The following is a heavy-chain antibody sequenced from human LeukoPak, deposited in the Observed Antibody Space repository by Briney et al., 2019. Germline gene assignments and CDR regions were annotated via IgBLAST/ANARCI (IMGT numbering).Heavy chain of an antibody. D-gene: IGHD5-18*01. CDR3: ARHMDSAMVSFDF. J-gene: IGHJ4*02. Sequence: SETLSLTCTVSGGSINSRNYYWGWIRQSPGKGLEWIATIYYSGTTYYKPSLKSRVTISIDTSKYQFSLRLTSVTAADTAVYRCARHMDSAMVSFDFWGQGTLVAVSS. CDR1: GGSINSRNYY. CDR2: IYYSGTT. V-gene: IGHV4-39*01.